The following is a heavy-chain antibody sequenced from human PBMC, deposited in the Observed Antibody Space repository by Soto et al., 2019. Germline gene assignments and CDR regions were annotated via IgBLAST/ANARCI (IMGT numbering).Heavy chain of an antibody. J-gene: IGHJ6*02. CDR3: ANTIQLWTAGNYGMDV. V-gene: IGHV3-23*01. Sequence: GGSLRLSCAASGFTFSSYAMSWVRQAPGKGLEWVSAISGSGGSTYYADSVKGRFTISRDNSKNTLYLQMNSLRAEDTAVYYCANTIQLWTAGNYGMDVWGQGTTVTVSS. CDR2: ISGSGGST. D-gene: IGHD5-18*01. CDR1: GFTFSSYA.